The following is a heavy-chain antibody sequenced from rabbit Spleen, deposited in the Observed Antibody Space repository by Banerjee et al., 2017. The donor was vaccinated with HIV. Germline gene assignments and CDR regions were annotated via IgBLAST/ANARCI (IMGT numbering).Heavy chain of an antibody. J-gene: IGHJ4*01. CDR1: GFSFSSSYY. D-gene: IGHD4-2*01. Sequence: QEQLVESGGGLVQPEGSLTLTCTAAGFSFSSSYYMCWVRQAPGKGLEWIACIYNGDGNTYYASWAKGRFTISRTSSTTVTLQMTSLTAADTATYFCARDKRGSRPYFNLWGPGTLVTVS. CDR3: ARDKRGSRPYFNL. CDR2: IYNGDGNT. V-gene: IGHV1S45*01.